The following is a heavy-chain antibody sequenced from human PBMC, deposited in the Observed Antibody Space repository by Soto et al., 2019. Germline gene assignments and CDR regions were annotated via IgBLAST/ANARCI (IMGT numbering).Heavy chain of an antibody. CDR2: ISGSGGST. CDR1: GFTFSSYA. Sequence: PGVSLRLSCAASGFTFSSYAMSWVRQAPGKGLEWVSAISGSGGSTYYADSVKGRFTISRDNSKNTLYLQMNSLRAEDTAVYYCAKGTRPYYYYGMDVWGQGTTVTVSS. CDR3: AKGTRPYYYYGMDV. V-gene: IGHV3-23*01. J-gene: IGHJ6*02.